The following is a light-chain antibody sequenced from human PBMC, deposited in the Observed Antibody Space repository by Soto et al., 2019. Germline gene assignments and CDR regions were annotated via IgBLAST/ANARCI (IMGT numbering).Light chain of an antibody. J-gene: IGLJ1*01. Sequence: QSALTQPASVSGSPGQSITISCTGTRSDVGGYNFVSWYQQHPGKAPELLIYDVNNRPSGVSSRFSGSKSGSTAFLTISGLQVEDEADNYCNSYTLSSAPEYVFGTGTKVTVL. V-gene: IGLV2-14*01. CDR1: RSDVGGYNF. CDR2: DVN. CDR3: NSYTLSSAPEYV.